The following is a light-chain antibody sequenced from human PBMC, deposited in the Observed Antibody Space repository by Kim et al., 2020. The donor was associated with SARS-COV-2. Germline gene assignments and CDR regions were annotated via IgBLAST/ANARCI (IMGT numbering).Light chain of an antibody. CDR3: QTWDTGVRL. J-gene: IGLJ3*02. CDR2: LDSDGSH. CDR1: SGHSSYA. Sequence: QLVLTQSPSASASLGASVKLTCTLSSGHSSYAIAWHQQQPEKGPRFLMKLDSDGSHNKGDGIPDRFSGSSSGAERYLTISSLQSEDEADYYCQTWDTGVRLFGVGSQPAVL. V-gene: IGLV4-69*01.